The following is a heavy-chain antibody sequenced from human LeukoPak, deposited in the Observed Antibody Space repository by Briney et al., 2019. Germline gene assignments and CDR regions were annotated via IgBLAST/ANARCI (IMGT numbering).Heavy chain of an antibody. J-gene: IGHJ6*03. CDR1: EYTFTSYY. CDR3: ARALPHVRSGYYYYYMDV. D-gene: IGHD6-25*01. CDR2: INPSGGST. Sequence: ASVKVSCKASEYTFTSYYIHWVRQAPGQGLEWMGIINPSGGSTGYAQKFQGRVTMTRDTSTSTVYMELNSLRSDDTAVYHCARALPHVRSGYYYYYMDVWGKGTTVTISS. V-gene: IGHV1-46*01.